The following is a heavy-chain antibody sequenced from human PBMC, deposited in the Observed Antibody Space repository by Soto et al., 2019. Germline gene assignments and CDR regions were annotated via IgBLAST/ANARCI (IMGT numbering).Heavy chain of an antibody. V-gene: IGHV3-64D*08. CDR3: VKDSDYDFWSGYKFYGMDV. J-gene: IGHJ6*02. CDR2: ISSNGGST. Sequence: GGSLRLSCSASGFTFSSYAMHWVRQAPGKGLEYVSAISSNGGSTYYADSVKGRFTISRDNSKNTLYLQMSSLRAEETAVYYCVKDSDYDFWSGYKFYGMDVWGQGTTVTVSS. D-gene: IGHD3-3*01. CDR1: GFTFSSYA.